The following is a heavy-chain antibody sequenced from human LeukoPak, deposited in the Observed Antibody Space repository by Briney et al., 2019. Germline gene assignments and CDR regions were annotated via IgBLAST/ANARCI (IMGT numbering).Heavy chain of an antibody. CDR2: MYYSGNT. J-gene: IGHJ4*02. CDR3: ARDFYYGSGSFDY. Sequence: SETLSLTCTVSGGSISSSSHYWGWIRQPPGKGLEWIASMYYSGNTYYNPSLKSRVTMSVDTSQNQFSLKLSSVTAADTAVYYCARDFYYGSGSFDYWGQGTLVTVSS. V-gene: IGHV4-39*07. CDR1: GGSISSSSHY. D-gene: IGHD3-10*01.